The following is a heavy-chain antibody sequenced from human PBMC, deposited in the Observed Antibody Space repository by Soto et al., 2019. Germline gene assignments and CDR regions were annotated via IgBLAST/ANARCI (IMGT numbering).Heavy chain of an antibody. D-gene: IGHD5-12*01. CDR3: ARDRRDGYKDY. CDR1: GGSISSYY. J-gene: IGHJ4*02. Sequence: PSETLSLTCTVSGGSISSYYWSWIRQPPGKGLEWIGYIYYSGSTNYNPSLKSRVTISVDTSKNQFSLKLSSVTAADTAVYYCARDRRDGYKDYWGQGTLVTVS. V-gene: IGHV4-59*01. CDR2: IYYSGST.